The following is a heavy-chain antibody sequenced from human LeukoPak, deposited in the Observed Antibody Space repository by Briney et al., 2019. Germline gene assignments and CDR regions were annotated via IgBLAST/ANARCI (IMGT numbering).Heavy chain of an antibody. CDR3: TRLVVGDAFDV. Sequence: GGSLRLXCAASGFTFGVYAIQWVRLPPGKGLEWVGRIRSRANSYTIAFAASVKGRFTISRDDSKNTAFLQMNSLKTDDTAVYYCTRLVVGDAFDVWGQGTTVTVSS. J-gene: IGHJ3*01. D-gene: IGHD2-15*01. CDR2: IRSRANSYTI. CDR1: GFTFGVYA. V-gene: IGHV3-73*01.